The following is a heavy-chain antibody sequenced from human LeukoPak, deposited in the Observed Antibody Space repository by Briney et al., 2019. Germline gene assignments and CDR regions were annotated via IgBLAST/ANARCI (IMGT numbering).Heavy chain of an antibody. D-gene: IGHD3-22*01. CDR3: VRERGTTMIVPTDAFDI. J-gene: IGHJ3*02. V-gene: IGHV1-69*05. CDR1: GGTFSSYA. Sequence: ASVKVSCKASGGTFSSYAISWVRQAPGQGLEWMGRIIPIFGTANYAQKFQGRVTITTDESTSTAYTELSSLRSEDTAVYYCVRERGTTMIVPTDAFDIWGQGTMVTVSS. CDR2: IIPIFGTA.